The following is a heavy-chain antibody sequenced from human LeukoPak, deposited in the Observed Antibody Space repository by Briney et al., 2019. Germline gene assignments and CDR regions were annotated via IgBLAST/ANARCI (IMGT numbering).Heavy chain of an antibody. Sequence: SETLSLTCTVSGGSISSYYVSWIRQPPGKGLEWIGYISYTGSTDYNPSLKSRVTISVDMFKNQFSLKVSSVTAADTAVYYCARGSVYFDSWGQGTLVTVSS. CDR1: GGSISSYY. CDR3: ARGSVYFDS. J-gene: IGHJ4*02. V-gene: IGHV4-59*01. CDR2: ISYTGST.